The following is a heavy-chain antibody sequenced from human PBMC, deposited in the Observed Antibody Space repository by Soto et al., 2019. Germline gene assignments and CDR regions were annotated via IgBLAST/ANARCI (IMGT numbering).Heavy chain of an antibody. CDR3: ARAWDAPVWFDS. CDR2: IYYSGST. D-gene: IGHD1-26*01. V-gene: IGHV4-59*12. Sequence: QVQLQESGPGLVKPSETLSLTCTVSGASINSYYWSWIRQPPGKGLEWIGYIYYSGSTYYNPSLKSQITISIDTSKSRFSLKLSSVTAADTAVYYCARAWDAPVWFDSWGQGILVTVSS. CDR1: GASINSYY. J-gene: IGHJ5*01.